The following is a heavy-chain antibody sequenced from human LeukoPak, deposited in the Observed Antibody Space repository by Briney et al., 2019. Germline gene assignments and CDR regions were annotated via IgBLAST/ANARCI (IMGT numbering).Heavy chain of an antibody. CDR3: ARERFKYSSSGGFDY. Sequence: GSSVRVSCKASGDTFSTYGFSWVRQAPGQGLEWMGGIIPIFGTADYAQKFQDRVTITADESTSTAYMDLRSLRSEDTAVYYCARERFKYSSSGGFDYWGQGTLVTVSS. CDR1: GDTFSTYG. V-gene: IGHV1-69*01. J-gene: IGHJ4*02. CDR2: IIPIFGTA. D-gene: IGHD6-13*01.